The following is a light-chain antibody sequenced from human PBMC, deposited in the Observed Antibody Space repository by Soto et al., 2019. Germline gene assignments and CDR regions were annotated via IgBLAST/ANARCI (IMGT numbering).Light chain of an antibody. V-gene: IGLV2-8*01. CDR2: EVT. CDR1: SSDVGGYNY. Sequence: QSALTQPPSASGSLGQSVTISCTGTSSDVGGYNYVSRHQQHPGKAPKVMIYEVTKRPPGVPDRFSGSKSGNTASLTVSGLQAEDEADYYCSSFAGGGNTVLLGGGTKVTVL. J-gene: IGLJ2*01. CDR3: SSFAGGGNTVL.